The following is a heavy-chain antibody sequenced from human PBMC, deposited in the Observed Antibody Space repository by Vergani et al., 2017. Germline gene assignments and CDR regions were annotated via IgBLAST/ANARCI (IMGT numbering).Heavy chain of an antibody. Sequence: QVQLVQSGAEVKKPGASVKVSCKASGYTFTSYGISWVRQAPGQGLEWMGGIIPIFGTANYAQKFQGRVTITADESTSTAYMELSSLRSEDTAVYYCERTLNPEVVPAFNDYWGQGTLVTVSS. CDR2: IIPIFGTA. V-gene: IGHV1-69*13. J-gene: IGHJ4*02. D-gene: IGHD2-2*01. CDR3: ERTLNPEVVPAFNDY. CDR1: GYTFTSYG.